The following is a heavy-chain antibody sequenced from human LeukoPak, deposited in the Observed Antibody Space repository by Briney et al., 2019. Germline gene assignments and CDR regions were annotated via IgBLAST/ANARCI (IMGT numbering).Heavy chain of an antibody. CDR3: ARGENY. CDR1: GFTVANNF. CDR2: IYNDGTT. D-gene: IGHD2-21*01. Sequence: PGGSLRLSCAASGFTVANNFMSWVRQAPGKGLEWVSLIYNDGTTYYADSVKGRFTISRDNAKNSLYLQMNSLRAEDTAVYYCARGENYWGQGTLVTVSS. V-gene: IGHV3-66*01. J-gene: IGHJ4*02.